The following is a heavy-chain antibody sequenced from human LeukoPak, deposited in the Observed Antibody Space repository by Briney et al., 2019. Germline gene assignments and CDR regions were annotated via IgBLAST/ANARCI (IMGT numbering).Heavy chain of an antibody. D-gene: IGHD2-15*01. CDR3: ARDALRQSVVVPRDYYYMDV. CDR1: GYTFTNYD. Sequence: LRASVKVSCKASGYTFTNYDISWVRQAPGQGLEWMGWISAYNGNTNYAQKLQGRVTMTTDTSTSTAYMELRSLRSDDTAVYYCARDALRQSVVVPRDYYYMDVWGKGTTVTVSS. CDR2: ISAYNGNT. J-gene: IGHJ6*03. V-gene: IGHV1-18*01.